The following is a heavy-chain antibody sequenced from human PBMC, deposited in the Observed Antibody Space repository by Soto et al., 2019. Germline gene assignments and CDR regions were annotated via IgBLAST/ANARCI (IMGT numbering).Heavy chain of an antibody. CDR2: ISAYNGDT. CDR3: ARMVRGSNIYYYHYMDV. Sequence: QVQLVQSGAEVKKPGASVKVSCKASGYTFTSHGISWVRQAPGQGLEWMGCISAYNGDTNYAQKLQGRVTVTTDTSTSTAYMELRSLSAEDTAVYYCARMVRGSNIYYYHYMDVWGKGTTVTVSS. J-gene: IGHJ6*03. CDR1: GYTFTSHG. V-gene: IGHV1-18*01. D-gene: IGHD3-10*01.